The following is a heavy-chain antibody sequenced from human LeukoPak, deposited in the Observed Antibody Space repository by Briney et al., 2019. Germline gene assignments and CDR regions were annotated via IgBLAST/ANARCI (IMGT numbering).Heavy chain of an antibody. V-gene: IGHV3-7*01. Sequence: GGSLRLSCAASGFTFSIYWMSWFRQAPGKGLEWVAHIKKDGSEKNYVDSVKGRFTISRDNTKNSVYLQMNRLRAEDTAVYYCARERQLERLAFGKEGSAFDYWGQGTLVTVSS. CDR3: ARERQLERLAFGKEGSAFDY. J-gene: IGHJ4*02. CDR2: IKKDGSEK. CDR1: GFTFSIYW. D-gene: IGHD1-1*01.